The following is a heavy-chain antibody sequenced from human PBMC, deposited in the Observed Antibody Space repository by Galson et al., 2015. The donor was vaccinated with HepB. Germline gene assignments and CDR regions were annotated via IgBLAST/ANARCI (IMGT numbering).Heavy chain of an antibody. CDR2: INSDGRST. Sequence: SLRLSCAASGFTFSSYWMHWVRQAPGKGLLWVSHINSDGRSTTYADSVKGRFTNSRDTSTNTLSFQMNSLRAEDPAVYYCAKGYGLFDLWGQGTLVTVSS. J-gene: IGHJ5*02. D-gene: IGHD4-17*01. CDR1: GFTFSSYW. CDR3: AKGYGLFDL. V-gene: IGHV3-74*01.